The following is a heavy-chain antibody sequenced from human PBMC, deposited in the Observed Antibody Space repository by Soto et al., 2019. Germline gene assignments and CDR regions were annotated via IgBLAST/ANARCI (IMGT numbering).Heavy chain of an antibody. Sequence: GGSVSLFCRASGLHHSSFGLMWVRQAPGKGLECVAGIYGSGRGIEYADSVKGRFTISRDNSKNTVYLQMTDLRADDTAVYYCAKDAVYNDGLWLMDHWGQGTQVTVSS. D-gene: IGHD2-21*01. V-gene: IGHV3-23*05. CDR2: IYGSGRGI. CDR3: AKDAVYNDGLWLMDH. CDR1: GLHHSSFG. J-gene: IGHJ4*02.